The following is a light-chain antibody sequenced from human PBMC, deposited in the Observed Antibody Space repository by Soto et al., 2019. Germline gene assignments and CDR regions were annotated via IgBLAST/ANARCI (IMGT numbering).Light chain of an antibody. Sequence: EIVLTQSPGTLSLSPGERATLSCRASQSVRSGYFAWYQRKPGQAPRLLIYGASSRATGIPDRFSGSGSGTDFTHTISRLEPEDFAVYFCQQYGSSPLTFGGGTKVDIK. CDR1: QSVRSGY. CDR3: QQYGSSPLT. CDR2: GAS. J-gene: IGKJ4*01. V-gene: IGKV3-20*01.